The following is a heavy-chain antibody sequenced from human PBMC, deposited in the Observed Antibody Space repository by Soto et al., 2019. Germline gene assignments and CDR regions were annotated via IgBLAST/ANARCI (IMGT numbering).Heavy chain of an antibody. Sequence: SETLSLTCAVYGGSLSGYYWSWIRQPPGKGLEWIGEINHSGSTNYNPSLKSRVTISVDTSKNQFSLKLSSVTAADTAVYYCARGGYDFWSGTAPFYYYGMDVWGQGTTVTVSS. J-gene: IGHJ6*02. V-gene: IGHV4-34*01. CDR3: ARGGYDFWSGTAPFYYYGMDV. CDR2: INHSGST. D-gene: IGHD3-3*01. CDR1: GGSLSGYY.